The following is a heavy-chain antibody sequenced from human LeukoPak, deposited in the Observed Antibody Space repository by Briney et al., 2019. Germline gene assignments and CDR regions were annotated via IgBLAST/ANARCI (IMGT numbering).Heavy chain of an antibody. CDR1: GGSISSYY. D-gene: IGHD3-10*01. Sequence: SETLSLTCTVSGGSISSYYWSWIRQPAGKGLEWIGRIYTSGSTNYNPSLKSRLTISVDTSKNQFSLKLSSVTAADTAVYYCARGLGSYYYYYYGMDVWGQGTTVTVSS. V-gene: IGHV4-4*07. CDR2: IYTSGST. CDR3: ARGLGSYYYYYYGMDV. J-gene: IGHJ6*02.